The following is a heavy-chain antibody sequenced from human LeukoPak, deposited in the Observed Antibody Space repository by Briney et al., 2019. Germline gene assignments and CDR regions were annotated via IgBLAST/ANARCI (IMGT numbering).Heavy chain of an antibody. CDR2: IKQDGSEK. J-gene: IGHJ4*02. V-gene: IGHV3-7*01. CDR1: GFTFSSYW. D-gene: IGHD6-6*01. Sequence: GGSLRLSCAASGFTFSSYWMSWVRQAPGKGLEWVANIKQDGSEKYYVDSVKGRFTISRDDAKNSLYLQMNSLRAEDTAVYYCARDFSSSSPWPYFDYWGQGTLVTVSS. CDR3: ARDFSSSSPWPYFDY.